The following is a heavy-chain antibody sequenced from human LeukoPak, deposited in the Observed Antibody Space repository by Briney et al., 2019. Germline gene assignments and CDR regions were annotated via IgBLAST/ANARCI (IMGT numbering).Heavy chain of an antibody. V-gene: IGHV3-11*01. CDR3: ARRLVSKAFDI. D-gene: IGHD3-9*01. CDR1: GLTFSDYY. Sequence: PGGSLRLSCAASGLTFSDYYMSWIRQAPGKGLEWVSYISSSGSTIYYAVSVKGRFTISRDNAKNSLYLQMNSLRAEDTAVYYCARRLVSKAFDIWGQGTMVTVSS. CDR2: ISSSGSTI. J-gene: IGHJ3*02.